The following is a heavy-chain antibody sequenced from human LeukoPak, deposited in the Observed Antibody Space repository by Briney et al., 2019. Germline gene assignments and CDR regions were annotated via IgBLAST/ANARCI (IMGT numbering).Heavy chain of an antibody. CDR3: VRDVTRAAAVLFYDWFDP. CDR1: GYTFTSYA. D-gene: IGHD6-13*01. Sequence: ASVKVSCKASGYTFTSYAMHWVRQAPGQRLEWMGWINAGNGNTKYSQKFQGRVTITRDTSASTAYMELSSLRSEDTAVYYCVRDVTRAAAVLFYDWFDPWGQGTLVTVSS. V-gene: IGHV1-3*01. J-gene: IGHJ5*02. CDR2: INAGNGNT.